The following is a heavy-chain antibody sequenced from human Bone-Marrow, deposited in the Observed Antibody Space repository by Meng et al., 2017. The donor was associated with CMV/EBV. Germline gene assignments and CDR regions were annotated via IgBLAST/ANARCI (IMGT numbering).Heavy chain of an antibody. D-gene: IGHD2-15*01. J-gene: IGHJ4*02. Sequence: SGPTLVKPTQTLTLTCTFSGFSLSTSGMRVSWIRQPPGKALEWLARIDWDDDKFYSTSLKTRLTISKDTSKNQVVLAMTNVDPMDTATYYCAHLDATRWYYYDYWGQGTLVTVSS. CDR1: GFSLSTSGMR. CDR3: AHLDATRWYYYDY. CDR2: IDWDDDK. V-gene: IGHV2-70D*14.